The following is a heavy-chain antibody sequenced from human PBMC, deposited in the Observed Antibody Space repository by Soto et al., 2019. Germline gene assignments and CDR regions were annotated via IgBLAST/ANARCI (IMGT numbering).Heavy chain of an antibody. V-gene: IGHV1-3*05. Sequence: QVQLVQSGAEEKKPGASVKVSCKASGYTFTSYAMHWVRQAPGQRLEWMGWINAGNGNTKYSQKFEGRVTITRDTPASTAEMELSSLRSEDTAVYYCARGTVVTHFDYWGQGTLVTVSS. CDR2: INAGNGNT. J-gene: IGHJ4*02. D-gene: IGHD2-15*01. CDR3: ARGTVVTHFDY. CDR1: GYTFTSYA.